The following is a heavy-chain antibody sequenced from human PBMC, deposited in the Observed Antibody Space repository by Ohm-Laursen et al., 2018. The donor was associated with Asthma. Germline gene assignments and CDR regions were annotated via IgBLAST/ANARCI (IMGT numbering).Heavy chain of an antibody. D-gene: IGHD1-1*01. Sequence: ASVKVSCKASGYTFTSYSMHWVRQAPGQGLEWMGIINPSGGSTSYAQKFQGRVTMTRDTSTSTVYMELSSLRSEDTAVYYCARDDSPDVQLERNQNWFDPWGQGTLVTVSS. V-gene: IGHV1-46*03. CDR3: ARDDSPDVQLERNQNWFDP. J-gene: IGHJ5*02. CDR1: GYTFTSYS. CDR2: INPSGGST.